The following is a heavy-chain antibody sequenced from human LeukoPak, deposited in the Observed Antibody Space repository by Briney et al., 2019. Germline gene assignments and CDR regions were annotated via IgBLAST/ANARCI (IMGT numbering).Heavy chain of an antibody. CDR1: GYTFTSYG. Sequence: ASVNVSCKASGYTFTSYGISWVRQAPGQGLEWMGWISAYNGNTNYAQKLQGRVTMTTDTSTSTAYMELRSLRSDDTAVYYCASPLLTNGENYYYYGMDVWGQGTTVTVSS. CDR3: ASPLLTNGENYYYYGMDV. CDR2: ISAYNGNT. D-gene: IGHD2-8*01. J-gene: IGHJ6*02. V-gene: IGHV1-18*01.